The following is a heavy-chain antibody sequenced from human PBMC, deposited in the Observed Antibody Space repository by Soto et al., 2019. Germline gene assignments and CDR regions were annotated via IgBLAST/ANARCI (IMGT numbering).Heavy chain of an antibody. CDR2: IYYAGST. D-gene: IGHD3-22*01. CDR3: ACGEYYDRSGYFRHHWFDH. J-gene: IGHJ5*02. Sequence: SETLSLTCPFPGGSIISASYYWSWIRQHPGKGLVGIGYIYYAGSTNYTPTLKRRVHISLARTKNPLSLQLSSVPAAATAVYHGACGEYYDRSGYFRHHWFDHWGQGTLVTVSS. CDR1: GGSIISASYY. V-gene: IGHV4-31*03.